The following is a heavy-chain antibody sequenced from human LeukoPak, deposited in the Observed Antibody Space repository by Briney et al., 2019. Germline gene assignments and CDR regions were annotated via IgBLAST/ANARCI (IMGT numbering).Heavy chain of an antibody. V-gene: IGHV4-34*01. CDR2: INHSGST. J-gene: IGHJ5*02. CDR1: VGSFCGYY. Sequence: PSETLSLTCAVYVGSFCGYYWSWIRQPPGKGLEWIGEINHSGSTNYNPSLKSRVTISVDTSKNQFSLKLSSVTAADTAVYYCATTGGAWGQGTLVTVSS. D-gene: IGHD1-14*01. CDR3: ATTGGA.